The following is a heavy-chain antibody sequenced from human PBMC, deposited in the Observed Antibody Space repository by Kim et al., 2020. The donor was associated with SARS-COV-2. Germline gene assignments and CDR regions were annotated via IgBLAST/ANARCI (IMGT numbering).Heavy chain of an antibody. Sequence: SRVTISVDTSKNQFSLKLSSVTAADTAVYYCARTLPARGSITGTIDAFDIWGQGTMVTVSS. D-gene: IGHD1-7*01. V-gene: IGHV4-34*01. J-gene: IGHJ3*02. CDR3: ARTLPARGSITGTIDAFDI.